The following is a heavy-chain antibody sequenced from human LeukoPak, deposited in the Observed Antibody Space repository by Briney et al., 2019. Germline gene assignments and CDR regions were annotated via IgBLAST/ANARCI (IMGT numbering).Heavy chain of an antibody. CDR2: MNPNSGNT. V-gene: IGHV1-8*01. D-gene: IGHD3-22*01. CDR3: ARGPYYYDSSGYYSDAFDI. CDR1: GYTFTSYD. J-gene: IGHJ3*02. Sequence: ASVKVSCKASGYTFTSYDINWVRQATGQGLEWMGWMNPNSGNTGYAQKFQGRVTMTRNTSISTAYMELSSLRSEDTAVYYCARGPYYYDSSGYYSDAFDIWGQGTMVTASS.